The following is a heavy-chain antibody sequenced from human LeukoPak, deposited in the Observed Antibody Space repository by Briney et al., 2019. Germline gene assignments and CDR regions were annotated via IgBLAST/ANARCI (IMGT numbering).Heavy chain of an antibody. CDR2: IYWNDDK. D-gene: IGHD6-19*01. V-gene: IGHV2-5*01. CDR3: AHRRVAVAGTDYFDY. Sequence: ESGPTLVKPTQTLTLTCTFSGFSLSTSGVGVGWIRQPPGKALEWLALIYWNDDKRYSPSLKSRLTITKDTSKNQVVLTMTNMDPVDTATYYCAHRRVAVAGTDYFDYWGQGTLVTVSS. CDR1: GFSLSTSGVG. J-gene: IGHJ4*02.